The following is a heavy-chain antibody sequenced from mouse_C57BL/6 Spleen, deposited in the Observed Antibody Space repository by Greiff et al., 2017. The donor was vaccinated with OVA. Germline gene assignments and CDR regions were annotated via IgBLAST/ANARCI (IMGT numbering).Heavy chain of an antibody. J-gene: IGHJ2*01. Sequence: QVQLQQPGAELVKPGASVTLSCKASGYTFTSYWMQWVKQRPGQGLEWIGEIDPSASYTNYNQKFKGKAILTVDTSSSTAYMQLSRLPSEDSAVYCCARGDYGSPLDAIDYWGQGTTLTVSS. CDR3: ARGDYGSPLDAIDY. V-gene: IGHV1-50*01. D-gene: IGHD1-1*01. CDR2: IDPSASYT. CDR1: GYTFTSYW.